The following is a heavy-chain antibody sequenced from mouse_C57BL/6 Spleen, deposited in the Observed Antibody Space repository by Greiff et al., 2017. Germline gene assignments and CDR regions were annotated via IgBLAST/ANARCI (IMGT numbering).Heavy chain of an antibody. CDR3: ARESPNWVYAMDY. Sequence: VKLQQSGPELVKPGASVKISCKASGYAFSSSWMNWVKQRPGKGLEWIGRIYPGDGDTNYNGKFKGKATLTADKSSSTAYMQLSSLTSEDSAVYFCARESPNWVYAMDYWGQGTSVTVSS. CDR1: GYAFSSSW. V-gene: IGHV1-82*01. J-gene: IGHJ4*01. D-gene: IGHD4-1*01. CDR2: IYPGDGDT.